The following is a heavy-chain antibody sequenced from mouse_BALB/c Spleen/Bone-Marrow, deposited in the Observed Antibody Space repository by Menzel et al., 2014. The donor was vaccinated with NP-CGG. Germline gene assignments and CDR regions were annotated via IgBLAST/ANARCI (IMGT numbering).Heavy chain of an antibody. CDR3: ARDRNNDANWYFDV. D-gene: IGHD2-12*01. Sequence: EVMLVESGGGLVQPGGSLRLSCATSGFTFTDYYMSWVRQPPGKALEWLGFIRNKAKGYTTEYIPSVKGRFTISRDNSQSILYLQMNTLRAEDRANYYCARDRNNDANWYFDVRGAGTTVTVSS. CDR1: GFTFTDYY. V-gene: IGHV7-3*02. CDR2: IRNKAKGYTT. J-gene: IGHJ1*01.